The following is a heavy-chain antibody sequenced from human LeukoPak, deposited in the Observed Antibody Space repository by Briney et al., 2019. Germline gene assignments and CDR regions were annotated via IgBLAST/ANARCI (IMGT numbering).Heavy chain of an antibody. D-gene: IGHD5-18*01. CDR2: IYYSGST. CDR1: GGSIYSFY. J-gene: IGHJ6*03. V-gene: IGHV4-59*08. Sequence: SETLSLTCTVSGGSIYSFYWRWLRQPPGKGLEWIGYIYYSGSTNYNPSLTSRVTISVDTSKNQFSLKLSSVTAADTAVSYCARHDVGYTYVLVCYYYYYMEAWVKGTTATVSS. CDR3: ARHDVGYTYVLVCYYYYYMEA.